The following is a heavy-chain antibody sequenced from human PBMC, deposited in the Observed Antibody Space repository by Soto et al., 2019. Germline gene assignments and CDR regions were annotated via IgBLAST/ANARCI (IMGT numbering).Heavy chain of an antibody. CDR1: GFSLSTSGVG. J-gene: IGHJ3*02. Sequence: SGPTLVNPTQTLTLTCTFSGFSLSTSGVGVGWIRQPPGKALEWLALIYWDDDKRYSPSLKSRLTITKDTSKNQVVLTMTNMDPVDTATYYCAHTPPYGDVVVVAATLGSAFDIWGQGTMVTVSS. D-gene: IGHD2-15*01. V-gene: IGHV2-5*02. CDR3: AHTPPYGDVVVVAATLGSAFDI. CDR2: IYWDDDK.